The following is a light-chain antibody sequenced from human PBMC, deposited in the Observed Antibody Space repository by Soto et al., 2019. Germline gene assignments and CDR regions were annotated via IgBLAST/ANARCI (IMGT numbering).Light chain of an antibody. J-gene: IGKJ5*01. CDR3: QHYGDAPPIT. CDR1: QSFSSSY. V-gene: IGKV3-20*01. Sequence: EIVLTQSPGTLSLSPGERATLSCRASQSFSSSYLAWYQQRPGQAPRVLIHGASTRATGIPDRFSGSGSGTDFTLTISRLEPEDFAVYYCQHYGDAPPITFGQGTHWRL. CDR2: GAS.